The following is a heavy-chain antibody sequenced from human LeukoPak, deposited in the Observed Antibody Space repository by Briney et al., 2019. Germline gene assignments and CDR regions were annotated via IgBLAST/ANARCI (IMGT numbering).Heavy chain of an antibody. J-gene: IGHJ6*03. CDR3: ARSRLRDMAVAANSYYYYYMDV. V-gene: IGHV3-48*03. Sequence: PGGSLRLSCAASGFTFNRYAMHWVRQAPGKGLEWVSYISSGGSTIYYADSVKGRFTISRDNAKNSLYLQMNSLRAEDTAVYYCARSRLRDMAVAANSYYYYYMDVWGKGTTVTVSS. D-gene: IGHD6-19*01. CDR2: ISSGGSTI. CDR1: GFTFNRYA.